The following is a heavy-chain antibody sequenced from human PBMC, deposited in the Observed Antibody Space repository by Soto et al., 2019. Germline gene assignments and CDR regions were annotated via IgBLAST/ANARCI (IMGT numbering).Heavy chain of an antibody. J-gene: IGHJ4*02. CDR1: GYTFTSYG. Sequence: QVQLVQSGAEVKKPGASVKVSCKASGYTFTSYGISWVRQAPGQGLEWMGWISAYNGNTNYAQKLQGRVNMNTDTSTSKAYMELRNLRSDDTAVYYCAAGGDYYDSSGYYYWGQGTLVTVSS. V-gene: IGHV1-18*01. CDR2: ISAYNGNT. CDR3: AAGGDYYDSSGYYY. D-gene: IGHD3-22*01.